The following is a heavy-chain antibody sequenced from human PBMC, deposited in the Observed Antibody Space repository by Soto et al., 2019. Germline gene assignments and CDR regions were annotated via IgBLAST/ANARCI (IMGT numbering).Heavy chain of an antibody. V-gene: IGHV5-51*01. D-gene: IGHD6-13*01. CDR2: IYPGDSDT. CDR3: ARHASYSSSWYVY. J-gene: IGHJ4*02. CDR1: GYSFTSYW. Sequence: GESLKVSCKGSGYSFTSYWIGWGRQMPGKGLEWMGIIYPGDSDTRYSPSFQGQVTIPADKSISTAYLQWSSLKASDTAMYYCARHASYSSSWYVYWGQGTLVTVSS.